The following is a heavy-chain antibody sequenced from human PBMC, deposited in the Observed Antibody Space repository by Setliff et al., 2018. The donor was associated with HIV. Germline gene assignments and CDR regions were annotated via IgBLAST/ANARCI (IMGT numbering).Heavy chain of an antibody. Sequence: SETLSLTCAVYGGSSSDYYWSWIRQPPGKGLEWIGEINHSGSTNYNPSLKRRVTISVDTSKNQFSLKLNSVTAADTAVYYCARGEQQLVLVGSYDYWGQGTLVTVSS. D-gene: IGHD6-13*01. J-gene: IGHJ4*02. CDR1: GGSSSDYY. V-gene: IGHV4-34*01. CDR3: ARGEQQLVLVGSYDY. CDR2: INHSGST.